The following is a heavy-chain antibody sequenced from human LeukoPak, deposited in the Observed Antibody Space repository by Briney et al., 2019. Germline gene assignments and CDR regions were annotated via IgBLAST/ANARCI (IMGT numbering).Heavy chain of an antibody. Sequence: SVKVSCKASGGTFSSYAISWVRQAPGQGLEWMGRIIPILGIANYAQKFQGRVTITADKSTSTAYMELSSLRSEDTAVYYCAGGYCSGGSCPNWFDPWGQGTLVTVTS. CDR3: AGGYCSGGSCPNWFDP. CDR2: IIPILGIA. V-gene: IGHV1-69*04. CDR1: GGTFSSYA. D-gene: IGHD2-15*01. J-gene: IGHJ5*02.